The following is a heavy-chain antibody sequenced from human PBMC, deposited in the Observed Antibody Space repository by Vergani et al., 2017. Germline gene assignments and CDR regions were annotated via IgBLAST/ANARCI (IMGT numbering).Heavy chain of an antibody. D-gene: IGHD4-23*01. Sequence: QVQLVQSGAEVKKPGASVKVSCKASGGPFSSYAISWVRQAPGQGLEWMGRIIPILGIANYAQKFQGRVTITADKSTSTAYMELSSLRSEDTAVYYCARDGGDGGNSGWFDPWGQGTLVTVSS. V-gene: IGHV1-69*04. CDR1: GGPFSSYA. CDR3: ARDGGDGGNSGWFDP. J-gene: IGHJ5*02. CDR2: IIPILGIA.